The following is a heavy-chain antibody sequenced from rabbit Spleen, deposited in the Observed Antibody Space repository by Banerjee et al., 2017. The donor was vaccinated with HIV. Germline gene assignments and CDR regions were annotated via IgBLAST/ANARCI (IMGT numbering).Heavy chain of an antibody. V-gene: IGHV1S45*01. D-gene: IGHD1-1*01. J-gene: IGHJ6*01. CDR1: GFSLSSDYY. Sequence: QEQLEESGGDLVQPEGSLTLTCKASGFSLSSDYYICWVRQAPGKGLEWIACIYGGDMHSTAYASWAKGRFTISKTSSTTVTLQMTSLTAADTATYFCARDTSSSFSSYGMDLWGPGPSSPS. CDR3: ARDTSSSFSSYGMDL. CDR2: IYGGDMHST.